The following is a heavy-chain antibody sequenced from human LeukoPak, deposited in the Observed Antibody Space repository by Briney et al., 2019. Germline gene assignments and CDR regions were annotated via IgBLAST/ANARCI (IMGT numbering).Heavy chain of an antibody. CDR2: IYYSGST. CDR3: ARGFSYGGNLRY. D-gene: IGHD4-23*01. CDR1: GGSISSGGYY. V-gene: IGHV4-31*03. J-gene: IGHJ4*02. Sequence: SETLSLTCTVSGGSISSGGYYWSWIRQHPGKGLEWIGYIYYSGSTYYNPSPKSRVTISVDTSKNQFSLKLSSVTAADTAVYYCARGFSYGGNLRYWGQGTLVTVSS.